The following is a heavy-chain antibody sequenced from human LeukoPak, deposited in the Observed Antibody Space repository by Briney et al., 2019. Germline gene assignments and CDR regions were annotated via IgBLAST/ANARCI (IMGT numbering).Heavy chain of an antibody. CDR3: ARLVDCSGGRCYPLPPFDY. Sequence: SETLSLTCTVSGGSISSSSYYWGWIRQPPGKGLEWIGSIYYSGSTYYNPSLKSRVTISVDTSKHQFSLKLSSVTAADTAVYYCARLVDCSGGRCYPLPPFDYWGQGTLVTVSS. CDR1: GGSISSSSYY. V-gene: IGHV4-39*01. D-gene: IGHD2-15*01. J-gene: IGHJ4*02. CDR2: IYYSGST.